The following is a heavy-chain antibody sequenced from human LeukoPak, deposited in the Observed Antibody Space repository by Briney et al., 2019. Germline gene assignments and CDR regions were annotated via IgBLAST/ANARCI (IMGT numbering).Heavy chain of an antibody. D-gene: IGHD6-19*01. Sequence: GGSLRLSCAASGFTFSSYGMHWVRQAPGKGLEWLAVISYDGSNKYYADSVKGRFAISRDISKNTLYLQMNSLRAEDTAVYYCAKESIAVAGFDYWGQGTLVTVSS. CDR2: ISYDGSNK. V-gene: IGHV3-30*18. CDR3: AKESIAVAGFDY. J-gene: IGHJ4*02. CDR1: GFTFSSYG.